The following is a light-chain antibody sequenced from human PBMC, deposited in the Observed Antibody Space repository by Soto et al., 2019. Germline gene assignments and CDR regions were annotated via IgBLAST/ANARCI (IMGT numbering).Light chain of an antibody. CDR1: QTIRSW. CDR3: QHYNIYPWT. J-gene: IGKJ1*01. CDR2: DAS. Sequence: DIQMTQSPSTLSASVGDRVTITCRASQTIRSWLAWYQQKPGKAPNLLIYDASSLESGVPSRFSGGGSGTEFTLTISSLQPDDSATYYCQHYNIYPWTFGQGTKVEIK. V-gene: IGKV1-5*01.